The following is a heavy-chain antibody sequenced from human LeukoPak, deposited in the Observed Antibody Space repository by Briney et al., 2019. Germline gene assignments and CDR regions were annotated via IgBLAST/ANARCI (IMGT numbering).Heavy chain of an antibody. CDR2: ISGSGGST. Sequence: GSLRLSCAASGFTFSSYWMHWVRQAPGKGLVWVSAISGSGGSTYYADSVKGRFTISRDNSKNTLYLQMNSLRAEDTAVYYCAKESGSGSYYTYYYYYGMDVWGKGTTVTVSS. D-gene: IGHD3-10*01. J-gene: IGHJ6*04. CDR1: GFTFSSYW. CDR3: AKESGSGSYYTYYYYYGMDV. V-gene: IGHV3-23*01.